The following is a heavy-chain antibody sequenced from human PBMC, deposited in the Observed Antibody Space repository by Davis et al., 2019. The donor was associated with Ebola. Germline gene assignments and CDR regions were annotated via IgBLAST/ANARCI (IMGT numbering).Heavy chain of an antibody. D-gene: IGHD6-19*01. CDR3: ARGGAVAGEGGNWFDP. CDR2: ISAYNGNT. CDR1: GYTFTSYG. Sequence: AASVKVSCKTSGYTFTSYGISWVRQAPGQGLEWMGWISAYNGNTNYAQKLQGRVTMTTDTSTSTAYMELRSLRSDDTAVYYCARGGAVAGEGGNWFDPWGQGTLVTVSS. V-gene: IGHV1-18*04. J-gene: IGHJ5*02.